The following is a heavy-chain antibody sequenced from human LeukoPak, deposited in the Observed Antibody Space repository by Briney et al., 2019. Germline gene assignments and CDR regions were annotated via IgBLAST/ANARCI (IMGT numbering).Heavy chain of an antibody. D-gene: IGHD3-16*02. CDR3: ARSHDYLWGNYPDY. CDR1: GGSISNNW. Sequence: SETLSLTCAVTGGSISNNWWTWVRRPPGKGLEWIGEISQSARTNYNPSLKSRVTMSIDKSRNQFSLRLNSVTAADTAMYYCARSHDYLWGNYPDYWGQGTLVTVSS. CDR2: ISQSART. J-gene: IGHJ4*02. V-gene: IGHV4-4*02.